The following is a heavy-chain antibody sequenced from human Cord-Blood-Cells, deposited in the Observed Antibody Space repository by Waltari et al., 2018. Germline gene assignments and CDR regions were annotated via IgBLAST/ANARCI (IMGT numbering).Heavy chain of an antibody. CDR3: ARGGGSTVTTQDY. Sequence: QVQLVESGGGVVQPGRSLRLSCAASGFTFSSYGMHWVRQAPGKGREWVAVIWYDGSNKYYADSVKGRFTISRDNSKNTLYLQRNSRRAEDTAVYYCARGGGSTVTTQDYWGQGTLVTVSS. V-gene: IGHV3-33*01. CDR1: GFTFSSYG. CDR2: IWYDGSNK. D-gene: IGHD4-17*01. J-gene: IGHJ4*02.